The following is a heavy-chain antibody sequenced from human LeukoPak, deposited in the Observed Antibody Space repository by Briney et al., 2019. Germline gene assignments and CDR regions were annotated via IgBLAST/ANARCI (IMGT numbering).Heavy chain of an antibody. CDR2: IYHSGST. CDR1: GGSISSGGYS. D-gene: IGHD1-20*01. V-gene: IGHV4-30-2*01. Sequence: SETLSLTCAVSGGSISSGGYSWSWIRQPPGKGLEWIGYIYHSGSTYYNPSLKSRVTISVDRSKNQFSLKLSSVTAADTVVYYCASSITGMDFDYWGQGTLVIVSS. J-gene: IGHJ4*02. CDR3: ASSITGMDFDY.